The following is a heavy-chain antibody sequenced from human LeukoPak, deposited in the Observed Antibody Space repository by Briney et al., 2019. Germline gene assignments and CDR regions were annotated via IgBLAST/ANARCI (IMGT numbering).Heavy chain of an antibody. CDR1: EYSFATYW. V-gene: IGHV5-51*01. CDR3: ARPLQGIVGATGFDY. J-gene: IGHJ4*02. Sequence: GESLKISCQGSEYSFATYWIAWLRQMPGKGQEWMGIIYPSDSDTRYSPSFQGQVTISADKSIKTAYLQWSSLKASDTAMYFCARPLQGIVGATGFDYWGQGTLVTVSS. D-gene: IGHD1-26*01. CDR2: IYPSDSDT.